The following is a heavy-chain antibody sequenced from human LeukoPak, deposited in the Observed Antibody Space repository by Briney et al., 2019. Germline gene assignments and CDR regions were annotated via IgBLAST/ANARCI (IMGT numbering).Heavy chain of an antibody. J-gene: IGHJ4*02. CDR1: GFPFSSYA. V-gene: IGHV3-23*01. CDR2: ISGSGGST. D-gene: IGHD3-22*01. Sequence: GGSLRLSCAASGFPFSSYAMSWVRQAPGKGLEWVSAISGSGGSTYYADSVKGRFTISRDNSKNTLYLQMNSLRAEDTAVYYCAKGSSYYYPYFGAVDYWGQGTLVTVSS. CDR3: AKGSSYYYPYFGAVDY.